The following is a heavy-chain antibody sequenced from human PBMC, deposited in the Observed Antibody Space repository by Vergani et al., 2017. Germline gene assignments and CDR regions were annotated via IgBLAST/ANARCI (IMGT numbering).Heavy chain of an antibody. CDR1: GFTFDDYA. CDR3: AKDPHAMPAGFDY. J-gene: IGHJ4*02. Sequence: EVQLVESGGGLVQPGRSLRLSCAASGFTFDDYAIHLVRQAPGKGLEWVSGISWNSGSIGYADSVKGRFTISRDNAKNSLYLQMNSLRAEDTALYYCAKDPHAMPAGFDYGGQGTLVTVSS. V-gene: IGHV3-9*01. D-gene: IGHD2-2*01. CDR2: ISWNSGSI.